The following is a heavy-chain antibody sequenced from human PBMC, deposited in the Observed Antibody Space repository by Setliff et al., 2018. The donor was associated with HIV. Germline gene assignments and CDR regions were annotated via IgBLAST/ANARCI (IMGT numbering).Heavy chain of an antibody. CDR3: ARGVLGIPDY. Sequence: PSETLSLTCTVSGASVRGGDHWSWVRQAPGKGLEWIGYFSYIDEPYVNYLEYFNPSLRSRLAFSIDKPRNQFFLTLTSVTAADTAVYYCARGVLGIPDYWGQGTLVTVSS. CDR1: GASVRGGDH. V-gene: IGHV4-30-4*08. D-gene: IGHD7-27*01. J-gene: IGHJ4*02. CDR2: FSYIDEPYVNYLE.